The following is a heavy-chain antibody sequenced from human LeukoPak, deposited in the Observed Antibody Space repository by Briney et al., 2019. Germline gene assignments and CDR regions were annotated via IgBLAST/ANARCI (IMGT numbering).Heavy chain of an antibody. J-gene: IGHJ4*02. CDR2: INEDGSQT. Sequence: GGSLRLSCAASGFTFSSHWMHWVRQAPGQGLVWVSGINEDGSQTTYVDSVKGRFTISRDNSKNSLYLQMNSLRTEDTALYYCAKDTGDFWSGYFDYWGQGTLVTVSS. CDR3: AKDTGDFWSGYFDY. CDR1: GFTFSSHW. V-gene: IGHV3-74*01. D-gene: IGHD3-3*01.